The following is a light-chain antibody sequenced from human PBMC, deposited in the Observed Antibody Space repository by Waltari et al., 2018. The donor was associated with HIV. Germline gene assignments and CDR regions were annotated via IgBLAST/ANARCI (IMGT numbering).Light chain of an antibody. Sequence: VLTQSPGPLSVSPGERATLSCRASQSVRSTSLAWYQQKPGQAPRLLIYGASSRATGFPDRFSGSGSGTDFTLTISRLEPEDFAVYYCQQCGNSPWTFGQGTKVEIK. V-gene: IGKV3-20*01. CDR2: GAS. J-gene: IGKJ1*01. CDR1: QSVRSTS. CDR3: QQCGNSPWT.